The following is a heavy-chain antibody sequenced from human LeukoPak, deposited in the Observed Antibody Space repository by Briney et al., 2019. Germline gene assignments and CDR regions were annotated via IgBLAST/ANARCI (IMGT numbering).Heavy chain of an antibody. J-gene: IGHJ4*02. CDR2: IKSNTYGGTT. Sequence: GGSQRLSCTGSGFTFGDYAMSWVRQAPGKGLEWVGRIKSNTYGGTTDYAAPVKGRFTISRDDSKNTVCLQMNSLKTEDTAVYYCTTATSYWGQGSLVTVSS. V-gene: IGHV3-15*01. CDR3: TTATSY. CDR1: GFTFGDYA.